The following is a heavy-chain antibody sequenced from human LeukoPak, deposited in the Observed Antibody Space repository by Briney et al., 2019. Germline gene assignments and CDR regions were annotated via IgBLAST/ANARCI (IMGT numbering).Heavy chain of an antibody. Sequence: ASVKVSCKASGYTFTTYDINWVRQATGLGLEWMGWMNPNTGNTGYAQKFQGRVTMTRTTSTTTAYMELSGLTSEDTAIYYCARGEHDYDSSAFYYGAFDIWGQGTMVTVSS. CDR2: MNPNTGNT. J-gene: IGHJ3*02. D-gene: IGHD3-22*01. CDR1: GYTFTTYD. CDR3: ARGEHDYDSSAFYYGAFDI. V-gene: IGHV1-8*01.